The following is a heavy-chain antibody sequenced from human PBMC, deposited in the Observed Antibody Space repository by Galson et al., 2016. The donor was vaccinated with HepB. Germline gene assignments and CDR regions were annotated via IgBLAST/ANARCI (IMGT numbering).Heavy chain of an antibody. V-gene: IGHV3-11*01. D-gene: IGHD3-16*01. Sequence: SLRLSCAASGFIFGDYYMNWIRQAPGKGLEWISFISSSGGTIKYTDSVKGRFSVSRDNAKNSLYLQMNSLRTDDTAVYYYATLSCPRKVCRGRYFDFWGQGTLVTVSS. J-gene: IGHJ4*02. CDR1: GFIFGDYY. CDR3: ATLSCPRKVCRGRYFDF. CDR2: ISSSGGTI.